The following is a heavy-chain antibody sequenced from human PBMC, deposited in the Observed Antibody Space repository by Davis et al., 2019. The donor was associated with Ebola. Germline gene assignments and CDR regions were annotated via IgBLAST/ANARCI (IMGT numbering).Heavy chain of an antibody. CDR3: ARGIVVPAASYFDY. V-gene: IGHV3-48*03. J-gene: IGHJ4*02. CDR1: GFTFYRYE. CDR2: SSGSATST. Sequence: GESLKISCAASGFTFYRYEMNWVRQAPGKGLEWVSYSSGSATSTFYADSVKGRFTISRDNARDSLYLQMNSLRAEDTAVYYCARGIVVPAASYFDYWGQGTLVTVSS. D-gene: IGHD2-2*01.